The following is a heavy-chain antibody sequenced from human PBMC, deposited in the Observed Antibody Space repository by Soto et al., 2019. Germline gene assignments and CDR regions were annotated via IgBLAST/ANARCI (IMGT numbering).Heavy chain of an antibody. CDR1: GYTLTELS. V-gene: IGHV1-24*01. Sequence: GASVKVSCKVSGYTLTELSMHWVRQAPGKGLEWMGGFDPEDGETIYAQKFQGRVTMTEDTSTDTAYMELSSLRSEDTAVYYCATIISSSWSRSGWFDPWGQGTLVTAPQ. J-gene: IGHJ5*02. CDR3: ATIISSSWSRSGWFDP. CDR2: FDPEDGET. D-gene: IGHD6-13*01.